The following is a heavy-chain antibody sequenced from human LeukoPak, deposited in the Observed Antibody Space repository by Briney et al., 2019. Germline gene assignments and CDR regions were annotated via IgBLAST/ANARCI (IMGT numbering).Heavy chain of an antibody. CDR2: IKSKTDGGTT. V-gene: IGHV3-15*01. D-gene: IGHD3-10*01. CDR1: GFTFSNAW. J-gene: IGHJ4*02. CDR3: ATSTLYGSGREDFDH. Sequence: GGSLRLSCATSGFTFSNAWMSWVRQAPGKGLEWVGRIKSKTDGGTTDYAAPVKGRFTISRDDSKNTLYLQMNSLKTEDTAVYYCATSTLYGSGREDFDHWGQGTLVTVSS.